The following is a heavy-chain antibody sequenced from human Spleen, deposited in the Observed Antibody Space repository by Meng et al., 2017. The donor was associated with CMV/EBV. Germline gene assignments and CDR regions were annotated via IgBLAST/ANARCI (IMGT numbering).Heavy chain of an antibody. CDR1: GGSISSINYY. CDR2: IYYSGST. J-gene: IGHJ3*02. Sequence: SETLSLTCTVSGGSISSINYYWGWIRQPPGKGLEWIGYIYYSGSTYYNPSLKSRVTISGDTSKNQFSLQLSSVTAADTAVYYCARSSGGGSYYAFDIWGQGTMVTVSS. CDR3: ARSSGGGSYYAFDI. V-gene: IGHV4-39*07. D-gene: IGHD1-26*01.